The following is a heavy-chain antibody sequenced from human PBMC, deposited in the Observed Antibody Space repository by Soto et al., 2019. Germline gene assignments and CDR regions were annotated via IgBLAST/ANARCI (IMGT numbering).Heavy chain of an antibody. CDR3: VRNGYYSLDV. V-gene: IGHV4-4*02. Sequence: QVQLQESGPGLVRPSGTLSLTCAVSGDSIIGTGWWSWVRQSPGKGLDWIGEVYHSGATNYNPSLKSRVTISVDTSRNQFSLNLGSVTAADTAVYYCVRNGYYSLDVWGQGTTGTVSS. CDR1: GDSIIGTGW. CDR2: VYHSGAT. J-gene: IGHJ6*02. D-gene: IGHD3-22*01.